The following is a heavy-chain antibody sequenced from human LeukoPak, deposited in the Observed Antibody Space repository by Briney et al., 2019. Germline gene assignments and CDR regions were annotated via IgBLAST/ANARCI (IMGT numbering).Heavy chain of an antibody. CDR3: ARDPAYYYGSGSGDDAFDI. V-gene: IGHV1-18*01. D-gene: IGHD3-10*01. J-gene: IGHJ3*02. Sequence: GASVKVSCKASGYTFTSYGISWVRQAPGQGLEWMGWISAYNGNTNYAQKLQGRVTMTTDTSTSTAYMELRSLRSDDTAVYCCARDPAYYYGSGSGDDAFDIWGQGTMVTVSS. CDR2: ISAYNGNT. CDR1: GYTFTSYG.